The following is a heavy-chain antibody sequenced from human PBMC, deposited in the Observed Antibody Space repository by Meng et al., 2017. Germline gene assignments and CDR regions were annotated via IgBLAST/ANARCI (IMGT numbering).Heavy chain of an antibody. CDR1: GVSFSDSD. CDR2: IGGKPKRYAA. J-gene: IGHJ3*02. Sequence: GGSLRLSCAVSGVSFSDSDIHWVRQASGKGLEWVGRIGGKPKRYAAAYAASVRGTFTISRDDSKNTAYLQMNSLKTEDTAVYFCTIYMRGHIWGQGTIVTVSS. D-gene: IGHD2/OR15-2a*01. V-gene: IGHV3-73*01. CDR3: TIYMRGHI.